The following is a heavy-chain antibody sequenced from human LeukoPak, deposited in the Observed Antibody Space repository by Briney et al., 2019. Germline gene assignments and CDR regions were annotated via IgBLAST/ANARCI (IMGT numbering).Heavy chain of an antibody. Sequence: GGSLRRSCAASGFTFSRYGMHWVRQAPGQGLEWVAFIRYDGSNKYYAHSVKGRFTISRDNSKNTLYLQMNSLRAEDTAVYCCATTTITMVRGVPNNFDYWGQGTLVTVSS. CDR1: GFTFSRYG. CDR3: ATTTITMVRGVPNNFDY. J-gene: IGHJ4*02. CDR2: IRYDGSNK. D-gene: IGHD3-10*01. V-gene: IGHV3-30*02.